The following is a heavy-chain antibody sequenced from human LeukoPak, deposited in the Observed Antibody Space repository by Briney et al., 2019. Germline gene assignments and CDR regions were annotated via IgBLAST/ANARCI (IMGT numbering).Heavy chain of an antibody. Sequence: SQTLSLTCTVSGGSINSGGYYWSWIRQHPGNGLEWIGYIYYSGSTYYNPSIKSRVTISVDTSKNQFSLKLSSVTAADTVFFFKQKTAYEILTGYRPFDYWGQGTLVTVSS. J-gene: IGHJ4*02. CDR1: GGSINSGGYY. V-gene: IGHV4-31*03. CDR2: IYYSGST. CDR3: QKTAYEILTGYRPFDY. D-gene: IGHD3-9*01.